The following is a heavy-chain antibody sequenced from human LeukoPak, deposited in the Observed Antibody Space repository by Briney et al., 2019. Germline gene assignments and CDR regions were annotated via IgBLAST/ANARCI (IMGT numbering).Heavy chain of an antibody. Sequence: GGSLRLSCAASGFTFSSYAMHWVRQAPGKGLEWVAVISYDGSNKYYADSVKGRFTISRDNSKNTLYLQMNSLRAEDTAVYYCARSAYYYDSSGFWVSDWFDPWGQGTLVTVSS. J-gene: IGHJ5*02. CDR2: ISYDGSNK. D-gene: IGHD3-22*01. CDR1: GFTFSSYA. CDR3: ARSAYYYDSSGFWVSDWFDP. V-gene: IGHV3-30-3*01.